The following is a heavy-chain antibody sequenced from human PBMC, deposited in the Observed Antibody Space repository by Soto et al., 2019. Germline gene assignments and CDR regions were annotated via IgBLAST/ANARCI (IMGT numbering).Heavy chain of an antibody. D-gene: IGHD2-15*01. J-gene: IGHJ4*02. CDR2: ISGSGGST. Sequence: EVQLLESGGGLVQPGGSLRLSCAASGFTFSSYAMSWVRQAPGKGLEWVSAISGSGGSTYYADSVKGRFTISRDNSKNTLYPQMNSLRAEDTAVYYCAKTDFVVVVAGNYFDYWGQGTLVTVSS. V-gene: IGHV3-23*01. CDR1: GFTFSSYA. CDR3: AKTDFVVVVAGNYFDY.